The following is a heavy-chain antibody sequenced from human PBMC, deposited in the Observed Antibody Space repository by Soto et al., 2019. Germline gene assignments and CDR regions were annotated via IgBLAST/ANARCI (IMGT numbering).Heavy chain of an antibody. Sequence: QVRLVQSGAEVKKSGASVKVSCKPSGYSFSDYFIQWVRQAPGQGLEWVAWINPKTAATNYAKKFQGRVSLTWDTSSTTAYMELTRRRPDDTAVYYCARIKWGLNYYTGMDVWGQGTTVIVSS. J-gene: IGHJ6*02. CDR1: GYSFSDYF. D-gene: IGHD3-10*01. CDR2: INPKTAAT. CDR3: ARIKWGLNYYTGMDV. V-gene: IGHV1-2*02.